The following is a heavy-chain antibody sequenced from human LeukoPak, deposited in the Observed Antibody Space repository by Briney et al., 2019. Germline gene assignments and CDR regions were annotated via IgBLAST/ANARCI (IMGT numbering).Heavy chain of an antibody. CDR1: GFTFSSYS. D-gene: IGHD3-16*02. CDR3: ARDSVITFGGVIAEFDY. J-gene: IGHJ4*02. Sequence: GGSLRLSCAASGFTFSSYSMNWVRRAPGKGLEWVSSISSSSSYIYYADSVKGRFTISRDNAKNSLYLQMNSLRAEDTAVYYCARDSVITFGGVIAEFDYWGQGALVTVSS. V-gene: IGHV3-21*01. CDR2: ISSSSSYI.